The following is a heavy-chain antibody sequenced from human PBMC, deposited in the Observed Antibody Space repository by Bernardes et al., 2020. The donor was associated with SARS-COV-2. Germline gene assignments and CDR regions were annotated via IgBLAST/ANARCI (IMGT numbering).Heavy chain of an antibody. D-gene: IGHD4-17*01. V-gene: IGHV3-74*01. CDR1: GFTFSSYW. Sequence: GGSLRLSCAASGFTFSSYWMHWVRQAPGKGLVWVSRINSDGSSTSYADSVKGRFTISRDKAKNTLYLQMNSLRAEDTAVYYCARVISGYGDYSVDYYYYGMDVWGQGTTVTVSS. J-gene: IGHJ6*02. CDR3: ARVISGYGDYSVDYYYYGMDV. CDR2: INSDGSST.